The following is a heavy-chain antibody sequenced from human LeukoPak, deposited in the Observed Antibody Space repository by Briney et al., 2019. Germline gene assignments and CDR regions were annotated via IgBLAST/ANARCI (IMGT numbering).Heavy chain of an antibody. V-gene: IGHV4-38-2*02. CDR1: GGAIRGYY. CDR3: GRSRARLAYCGGHRRPDAPFDI. D-gene: IGHD2-21*01. Sequence: SETLTLTCNVLGGAIRGYYWGWIRQPPGKGLEWFGTIYHSSSTYYNPSLKSRVTISVDTSKNQLSLQMSSVPAPDTPLSYCGRSRARLAYCGGHRRPDAPFDICVEETMVTVSS. J-gene: IGHJ3*02. CDR2: IYHSSST.